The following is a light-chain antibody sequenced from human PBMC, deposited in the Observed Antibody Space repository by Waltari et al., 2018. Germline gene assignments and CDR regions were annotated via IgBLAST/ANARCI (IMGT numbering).Light chain of an antibody. Sequence: DIQMTQSPSSLSASVGYRVTITCRPSQAIRNDLAWYQHKPGTAPKRLIYAAFTLQSGVPSRFSGSGFETEFTLTISGLQPEDFATYYCLQQNSYPYTFGQGTRVEMK. CDR2: AAF. V-gene: IGKV1-17*01. CDR3: LQQNSYPYT. J-gene: IGKJ2*01. CDR1: QAIRND.